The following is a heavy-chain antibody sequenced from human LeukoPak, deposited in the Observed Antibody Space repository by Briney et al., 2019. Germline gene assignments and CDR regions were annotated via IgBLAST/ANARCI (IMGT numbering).Heavy chain of an antibody. CDR1: GFTFSDHY. CDR2: TRNKANSYTT. Sequence: GGSLRLSCAASGFTFSDHYMDWVRQAPGKGLEWVGRTRNKANSYTTEYAASVKGRFTISRDDSKNSLYLQMNSLKTEDTAVYYCTSLGAVDIWGQGTMVTVSS. V-gene: IGHV3-72*01. D-gene: IGHD7-27*01. J-gene: IGHJ3*02. CDR3: TSLGAVDI.